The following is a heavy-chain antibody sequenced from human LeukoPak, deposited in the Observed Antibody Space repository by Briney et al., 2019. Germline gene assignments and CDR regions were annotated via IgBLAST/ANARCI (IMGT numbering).Heavy chain of an antibody. D-gene: IGHD5-18*01. Sequence: GGSLRLSRAASGFTFSSYSMNWVRQAPGKGLEWVSSISSSSSYIYYADSVKGRFTISRDNAKNSLYLQMNSLRAEDTAVYYCAREDTAMVLYYFDYWGQGTLVTVSS. CDR3: AREDTAMVLYYFDY. CDR2: ISSSSSYI. V-gene: IGHV3-21*01. CDR1: GFTFSSYS. J-gene: IGHJ4*02.